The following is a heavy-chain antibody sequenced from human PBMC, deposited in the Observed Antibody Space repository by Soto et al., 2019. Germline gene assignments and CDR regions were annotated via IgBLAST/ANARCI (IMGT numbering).Heavy chain of an antibody. CDR2: IKSKTDGGTT. CDR3: TTAVVVPAAIYYYYGMDV. Sequence: LRLSCAASGFTFSNAWMSWVRQAPGKGLEWVGRIKSKTDGGTTDYAAPVKGRFTISRDDSKNTLYLQMNSLKTEDTAVYYCTTAVVVPAAIYYYYGMDVWGQGTTVTVSS. D-gene: IGHD2-2*01. V-gene: IGHV3-15*01. CDR1: GFTFSNAW. J-gene: IGHJ6*02.